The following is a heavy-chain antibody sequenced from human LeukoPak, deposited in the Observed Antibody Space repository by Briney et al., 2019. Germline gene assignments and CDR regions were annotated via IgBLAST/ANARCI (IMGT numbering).Heavy chain of an antibody. Sequence: ASVKVSCKASGYTLTSYYMHWVRQAPGQGLERMGIINPSGGTTSYAQKFQGRVTMTRDTSTSTVYMELSSLRSEDTAVYYCARAHDYLWGNYRYFDYWGQGTLVTVSS. J-gene: IGHJ4*02. CDR1: GYTLTSYY. CDR3: ARAHDYLWGNYRYFDY. D-gene: IGHD3-16*02. V-gene: IGHV1-46*01. CDR2: INPSGGTT.